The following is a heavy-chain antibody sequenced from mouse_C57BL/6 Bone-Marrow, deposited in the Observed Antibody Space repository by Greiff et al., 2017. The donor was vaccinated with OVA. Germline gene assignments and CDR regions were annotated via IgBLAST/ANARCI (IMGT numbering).Heavy chain of an antibody. CDR2: ISDGGSYT. CDR3: ARSVVDYAMDY. D-gene: IGHD1-1*01. Sequence: EVKLVESGGGLVKPGGSLKLSCAASGFTFSSYAMSWVRQTPEKRLEWVATISDGGSYTYYPDNVKGRFTISRDNAKNNLYLQMSHLKSEDTAMYYCARSVVDYAMDYWGQGTSVTVSS. CDR1: GFTFSSYA. J-gene: IGHJ4*01. V-gene: IGHV5-4*03.